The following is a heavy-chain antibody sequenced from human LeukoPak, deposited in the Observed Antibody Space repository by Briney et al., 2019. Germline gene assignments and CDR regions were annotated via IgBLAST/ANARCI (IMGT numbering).Heavy chain of an antibody. D-gene: IGHD3-22*01. CDR3: ARVQNYYDSSFR. V-gene: IGHV4-59*07. CDR1: GGPISSYY. Sequence: SDTLSLLCSVSGGPISSYYWSWIRQPPGKGLEGIGYIHYNGSSNYNPSLRSRVTISVDAYKTQFSLKLSSVTAADTALYFCARVQNYYDSSFRWGQGILVTVSS. J-gene: IGHJ4*02. CDR2: IHYNGSS.